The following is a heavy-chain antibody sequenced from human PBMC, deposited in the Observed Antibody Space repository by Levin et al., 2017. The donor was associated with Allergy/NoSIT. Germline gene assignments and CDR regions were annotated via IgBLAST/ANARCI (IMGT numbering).Heavy chain of an antibody. CDR2: ISGYNGDT. CDR1: GYTFNLYG. J-gene: IGHJ4*02. CDR3: ARGGRNNYVDY. V-gene: IGHV1-18*03. D-gene: IGHD1-20*01. Sequence: KHGESLKISCKASGYTFNLYGVSWVRQAPGQGLEWMGWISGYNGDTNYAQKFQGRVTMTIETSTNTAYMELRSLTSDDIALYYCARGGRNNYVDYWGQGTLVTVSS.